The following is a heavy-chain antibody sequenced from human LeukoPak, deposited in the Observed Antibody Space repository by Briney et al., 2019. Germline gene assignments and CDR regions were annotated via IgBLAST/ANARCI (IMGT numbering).Heavy chain of an antibody. CDR2: INQDGSEV. Sequence: GGSLRLSCAASGFTFSESWMTWVRQSPGKGLEWVANINQDGSEVNYVDSVKGRFTISRDNAKNSLYLQMNSLRAEDTAVYYCARATRIAARAQYYYYGMDVWGQGTTVTVSS. CDR1: GFTFSESW. J-gene: IGHJ6*02. V-gene: IGHV3-7*03. CDR3: ARATRIAARAQYYYYGMDV. D-gene: IGHD6-13*01.